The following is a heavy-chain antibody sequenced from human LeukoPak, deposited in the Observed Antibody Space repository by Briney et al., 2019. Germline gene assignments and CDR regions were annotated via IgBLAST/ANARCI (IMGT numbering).Heavy chain of an antibody. CDR2: ISYDGSNK. D-gene: IGHD5-24*01. CDR3: ARLRWRDY. J-gene: IGHJ4*02. Sequence: PGGSLRLSCAASGFTFSSYAMHWVRQAPGKGLEWVAVISYDGSNKYYADSVKGRFTISRDNSKNTLYLQMNSLRAEDTAVYYCARLRWRDYWGQGTLVTVSS. V-gene: IGHV3-30*04. CDR1: GFTFSSYA.